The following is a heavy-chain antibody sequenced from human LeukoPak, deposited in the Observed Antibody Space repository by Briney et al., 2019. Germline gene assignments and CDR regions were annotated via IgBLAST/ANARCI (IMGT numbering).Heavy chain of an antibody. CDR1: GFTFSSYT. CDR3: ARDGDTVLTRGYYYYMDV. D-gene: IGHD4-23*01. CDR2: ISSSSSYI. Sequence: GGSLRLSCAASGFTFSSYTMNWVRQAPGKGLEWVSSISSSSSYIYYVDSVKGRFTISRDNAKKSLYLQMNSLRAEDTALYYCARDGDTVLTRGYYYYMDVWGKGTTITVSS. V-gene: IGHV3-21*01. J-gene: IGHJ6*03.